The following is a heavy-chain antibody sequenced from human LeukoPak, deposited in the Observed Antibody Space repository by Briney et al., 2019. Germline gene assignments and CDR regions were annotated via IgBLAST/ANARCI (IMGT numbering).Heavy chain of an antibody. CDR1: GITFSSYS. J-gene: IGHJ4*02. CDR2: ISSSSSYI. V-gene: IGHV3-21*01. CDR3: AREVPSYFDY. Sequence: GGSLRLSCAASGITFSSYSMNWVRQAPGKGLEWVSSISSSSSYIYYADSVKGRFTISRDNAKNSLYLLMNSLRAEGTAVYYCAREVPSYFDYWGQGTLVTVSS.